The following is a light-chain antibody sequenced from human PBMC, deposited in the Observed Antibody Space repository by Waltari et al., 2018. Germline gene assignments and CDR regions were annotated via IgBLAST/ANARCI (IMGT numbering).Light chain of an antibody. CDR3: CSYAGSYLNCV. J-gene: IGLJ1*01. V-gene: IGLV2-11*01. CDR1: SSDVGAYNY. CDR2: HVN. Sequence: QSALTQPRSVSGSPGQSVTISCTGTSSDVGAYNYVSWYQQHPGKAPRLMIYHVNKPRPGGPYRCSGANFGNTASLPISGRQAEDEADYYCCSYAGSYLNCVFGTGTKVTAL.